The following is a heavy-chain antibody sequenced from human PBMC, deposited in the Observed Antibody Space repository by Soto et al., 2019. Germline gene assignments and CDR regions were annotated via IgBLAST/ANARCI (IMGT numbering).Heavy chain of an antibody. V-gene: IGHV4-59*01. CDR3: ARAFYDSVGYTWFDS. CDR2: IHNSGTS. Sequence: PSETLSLTCTVSGDTSTSYYWGWIRQAPGKGLEWIGHIHNSGTSTHNPSLNGRVTISIDMSKKQFSLKLTSLTSADTAVYYCARAFYDSVGYTWFDSWSQGTLVTVSS. D-gene: IGHD3-22*01. CDR1: GDTSTSYY. J-gene: IGHJ5*01.